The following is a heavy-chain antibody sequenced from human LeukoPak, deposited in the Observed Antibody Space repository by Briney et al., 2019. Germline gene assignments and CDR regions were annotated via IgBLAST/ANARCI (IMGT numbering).Heavy chain of an antibody. CDR2: IHYSGTT. V-gene: IGHV4-31*03. J-gene: IGHJ4*02. CDR1: GGSIRSGGFY. Sequence: SETLSLTCTVSGGSIRSGGFYWSWIRQHPGKGLEWIGYIHYSGTTYYNSPLKSRLAISVDTSKNQFSLKLSSVTAADTAVYFCAREDDSSGYPTTLFDSWGQGTLVTVSS. D-gene: IGHD3-22*01. CDR3: AREDDSSGYPTTLFDS.